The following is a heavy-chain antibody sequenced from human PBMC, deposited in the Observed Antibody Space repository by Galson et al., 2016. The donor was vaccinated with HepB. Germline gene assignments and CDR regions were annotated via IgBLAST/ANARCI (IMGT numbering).Heavy chain of an antibody. CDR1: GFSFRDVW. V-gene: IGHV3-15*01. CDR3: ATESGPGGFDY. CDR2: IRRQADGGTT. D-gene: IGHD1-14*01. J-gene: IGHJ4*02. Sequence: SLRLSCAVSGFSFRDVWMSWVRQAPGKGLEWVGRIRRQADGGTTDFSAPVRGRFTISRDGSKNTMYLQMNSLKPEDTGVYFCATESGPGGFDYWGQGALVTVSS.